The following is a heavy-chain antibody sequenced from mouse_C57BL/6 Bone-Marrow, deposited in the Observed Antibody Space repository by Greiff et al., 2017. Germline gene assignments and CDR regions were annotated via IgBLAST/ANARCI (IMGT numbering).Heavy chain of an antibody. Sequence: QVQLQQPGAELVKPGASVKLSCKASGYTFTSYWMHWVKQRPGRGLEWIGGIDPNSGGTKYNEKFKSKATLTVDKPSSTAYMQLSSLASEDSAVYYCAHGNYFYWYFAVWGTGTTVTVSS. D-gene: IGHD2-1*01. CDR2: IDPNSGGT. J-gene: IGHJ1*03. CDR3: AHGNYFYWYFAV. V-gene: IGHV1-72*01. CDR1: GYTFTSYW.